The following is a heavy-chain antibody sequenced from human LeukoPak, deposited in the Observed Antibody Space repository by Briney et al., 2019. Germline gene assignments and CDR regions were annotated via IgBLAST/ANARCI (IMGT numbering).Heavy chain of an antibody. J-gene: IGHJ4*02. Sequence: HPGGSLRLSCAASGFTFSSYWMHWVRQAPGKGLVGVSRINDDGRSTSYADSVKGRFTNSRDNTKNTLYLQMNSLRAEDTAVYYCARISPWGYDSRDPDYWGQGTLVTVSS. CDR3: ARISPWGYDSRDPDY. V-gene: IGHV3-74*01. CDR1: GFTFSSYW. D-gene: IGHD3-22*01. CDR2: INDDGRST.